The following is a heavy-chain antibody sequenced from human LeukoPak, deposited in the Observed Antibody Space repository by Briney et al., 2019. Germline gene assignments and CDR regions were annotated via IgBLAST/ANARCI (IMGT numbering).Heavy chain of an antibody. V-gene: IGHV4-39*01. Sequence: SETLSLTCTVSGGSISSSSYYWGWIRQPPGKGLEWIGSIYYSGSTYYNPSPKSRVTISVDTSKNQFSLKLSSVTAADTAVYYCAGDVLRYFDWPDYYMDVWGKGTAVTVSS. CDR2: IYYSGST. CDR3: AGDVLRYFDWPDYYMDV. CDR1: GGSISSSSYY. J-gene: IGHJ6*03. D-gene: IGHD3-9*01.